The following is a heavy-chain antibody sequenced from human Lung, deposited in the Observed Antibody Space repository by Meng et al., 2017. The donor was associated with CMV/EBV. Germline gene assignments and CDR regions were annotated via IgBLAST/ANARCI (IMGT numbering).Heavy chain of an antibody. CDR1: GYTFTGYY. Sequence: ASXXVSXKASGYTFTGYYMHWVRQAPGQGLEWMGWISPNSGGTNYAQNSQGRVTMTRYTSISTAYMELSRLRSDNTAVYYCARGDYSSTLPFDYWDQGNLVTVSS. V-gene: IGHV1-2*02. CDR3: ARGDYSSTLPFDY. D-gene: IGHD6-13*01. CDR2: ISPNSGGT. J-gene: IGHJ4*02.